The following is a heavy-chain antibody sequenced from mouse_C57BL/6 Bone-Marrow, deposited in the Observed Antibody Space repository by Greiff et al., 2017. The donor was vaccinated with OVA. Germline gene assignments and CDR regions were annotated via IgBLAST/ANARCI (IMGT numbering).Heavy chain of an antibody. CDR2: ISYDGSN. Sequence: EVKLVESGPGLVKPSQSLSLTCSVTGYSITSGYYWNWIRQFPGNKLEWMGYISYDGSNNYNPSLKNRISITRDTSENQFFLKLNSVTTEDTATYYCARDYGSSGYYAMDYWGQGTSVTVSS. CDR3: ARDYGSSGYYAMDY. CDR1: GYSITSGYY. J-gene: IGHJ4*01. D-gene: IGHD1-1*01. V-gene: IGHV3-6*01.